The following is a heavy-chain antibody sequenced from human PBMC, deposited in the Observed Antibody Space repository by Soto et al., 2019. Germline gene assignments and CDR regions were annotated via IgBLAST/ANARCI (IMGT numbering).Heavy chain of an antibody. D-gene: IGHD2-21*02. CDR1: GGSISSSY. CDR3: ARDLWGYCGTDCYPLDV. V-gene: IGHV4-59*01. CDR2: MYKTGST. J-gene: IGHJ6*02. Sequence: SETLSLTCTVSGGSISSSYWSWIRQPPGKGLEWIGYMYKTGSTVYNPSLKSRVTISVDTSKNQFYLKVNSVTAADTAVYYCARDLWGYCGTDCYPLDVCGQGTTVTXSS.